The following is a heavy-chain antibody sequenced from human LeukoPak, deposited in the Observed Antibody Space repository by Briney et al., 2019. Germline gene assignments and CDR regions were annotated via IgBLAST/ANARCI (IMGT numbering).Heavy chain of an antibody. J-gene: IGHJ6*02. CDR1: GFTFSSYE. V-gene: IGHV3-48*03. D-gene: IGHD3-9*01. Sequence: SGGSLRLSCAASGFTFSSYEMNWVRQAPGKGLEWVSYISSSGSTIYYADSVKGRFTISRDNAKNSLYLQMNSLRAEDTAVYYCARDSVMYYNFLTSRYYYGMDVWGQGTTVTVSS. CDR3: ARDSVMYYNFLTSRYYYGMDV. CDR2: ISSSGSTI.